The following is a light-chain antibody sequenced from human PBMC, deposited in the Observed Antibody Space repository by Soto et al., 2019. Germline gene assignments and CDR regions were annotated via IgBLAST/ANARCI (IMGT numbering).Light chain of an antibody. CDR1: SSNIGSST. CDR3: SAWDDGMNGYV. V-gene: IGLV1-44*01. CDR2: GTN. J-gene: IGLJ1*01. Sequence: QSALTQPPSASGTPGQRVSISCSRSSSNIGSSTVHWYQQLPGTAPKLLMYGTNQRPSGVPDRFSGSKSGTSASLAISGPQSEDEADYYCSAWDDGMNGYVFGHGTKGTGL.